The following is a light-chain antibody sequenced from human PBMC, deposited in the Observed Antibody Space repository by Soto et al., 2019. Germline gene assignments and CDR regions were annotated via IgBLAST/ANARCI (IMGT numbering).Light chain of an antibody. CDR3: VPGTHWPPVT. Sequence: DVVMTQSPLSLPVTLGQPASISCRSSQSLVYSDGNTYLNWFQQRPGQSPRRLIYKVSNRDSGGPDRFSGSGSVSDFTLKISRVEAEDVGVYYCVPGTHWPPVTFGQGTKLEIK. J-gene: IGKJ2*01. V-gene: IGKV2-30*01. CDR2: KVS. CDR1: QSLVYSDGNTY.